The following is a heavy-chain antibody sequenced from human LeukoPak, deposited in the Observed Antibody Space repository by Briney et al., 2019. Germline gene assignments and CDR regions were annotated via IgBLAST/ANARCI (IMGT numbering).Heavy chain of an antibody. CDR3: ARAAIFGVAPRGGYMDV. CDR1: GFIFGDYA. D-gene: IGHD3-3*01. J-gene: IGHJ6*03. CDR2: ISYDGSNK. Sequence: PGGSLRLSCVDSGFIFGDYAMIWVRQAPGKGLEWVAVISYDGSNKYYADSVKGRFTISRDNSKNTLYLQMNSLRAEDTVVYYCARAAIFGVAPRGGYMDVWGKGTTVTVSS. V-gene: IGHV3-30-3*01.